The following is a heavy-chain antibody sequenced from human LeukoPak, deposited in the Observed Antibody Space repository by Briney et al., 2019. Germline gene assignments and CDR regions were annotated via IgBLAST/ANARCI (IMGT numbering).Heavy chain of an antibody. CDR2: IIPIFGTA. CDR1: GGTFSSYA. CDR3: ARDDGLGYCSSMTCYVFDY. V-gene: IGHV1-69*05. D-gene: IGHD2-2*01. J-gene: IGHJ4*02. Sequence: ASVNVSCKASGGTFSSYAISWVRQAPGQGLEWMGGIIPIFGTANYAQKFQGRLTMTTDPSTNTGYMELRSLRSDDTAVYYCARDDGLGYCSSMTCYVFDYWGQGTLVTVSS.